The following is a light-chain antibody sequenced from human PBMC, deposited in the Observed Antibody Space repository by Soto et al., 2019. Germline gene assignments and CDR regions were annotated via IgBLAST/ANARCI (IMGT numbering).Light chain of an antibody. J-gene: IGLJ1*01. CDR3: SSYTSTGTPYV. CDR2: EVS. CDR1: SSDIGYYNY. V-gene: IGLV2-14*01. Sequence: QSVLTQPASVSGSPGQSITISCTGTSSDIGYYNYVSWYQQYPGRAPKVMIFEVSHRPSGVSDRFSGSKSGNTASLTTSGLQAEDEADYYCSSYTSTGTPYVFGTGTKV.